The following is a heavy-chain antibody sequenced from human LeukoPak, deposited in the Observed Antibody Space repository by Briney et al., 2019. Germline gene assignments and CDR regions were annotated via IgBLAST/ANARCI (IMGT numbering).Heavy chain of an antibody. CDR2: IWYDGSNK. J-gene: IGHJ3*02. CDR1: GFTFSTYG. Sequence: GGSLRLSCAASGFTFSTYGMHWVRQAPGKGLEWVAVIWYDGSNKYYADSVKGRFTISRDNSKNTLHLQMNSLRAEDTAVYYCAKDLGGWDGSDACDIWGQGTMVTVSS. CDR3: AKDLGGWDGSDACDI. V-gene: IGHV3-33*06. D-gene: IGHD3-10*01.